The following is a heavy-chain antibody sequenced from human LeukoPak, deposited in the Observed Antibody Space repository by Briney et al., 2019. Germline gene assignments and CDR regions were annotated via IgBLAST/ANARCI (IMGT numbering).Heavy chain of an antibody. Sequence: ESRPSSSKGSGYSFTNYWIGWVRQMPGKGLEWMGIIYPANSDRKYSPSFRGQVTNSADKSISTAYMQWRSLKAPDTAMYCCARQANIGYGGIAFELWGQGTMVTVSS. V-gene: IGHV5-51*01. CDR2: IYPANSDR. CDR3: ARQANIGYGGIAFEL. J-gene: IGHJ3*01. CDR1: GYSFTNYW. D-gene: IGHD5-12*01.